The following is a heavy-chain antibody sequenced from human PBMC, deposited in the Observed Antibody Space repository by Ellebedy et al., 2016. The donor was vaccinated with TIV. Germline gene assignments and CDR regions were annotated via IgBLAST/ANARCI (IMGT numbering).Heavy chain of an antibody. CDR2: IKPGGNEK. CDR3: ATAEGIY. Sequence: PGGSLRLSCAASGFTFRRFWMAWVRQAPGKGLEWVANIKPGGNEKFYVGSVVGRFTISRDNANNSLYLQMDSLRAEDTAVYYCATAEGIYWGQGTLVTVSS. V-gene: IGHV3-7*03. D-gene: IGHD3-10*01. J-gene: IGHJ4*02. CDR1: GFTFRRFW.